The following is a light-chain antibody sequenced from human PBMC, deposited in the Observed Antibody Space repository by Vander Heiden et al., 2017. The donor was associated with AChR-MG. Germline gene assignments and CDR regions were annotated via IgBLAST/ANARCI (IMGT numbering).Light chain of an antibody. Sequence: DIVLTQSPGTPPLHPGERATLSCRASQSVASAYLAWYQQKPGQAPRLLIYNTSSRATGIPDRFSGSGSGTDFTLTISRLEPEDLAVYFCQQYGSSPRTFGQGTKLQIK. CDR2: NTS. V-gene: IGKV3-20*01. CDR1: QSVASAY. J-gene: IGKJ2*01. CDR3: QQYGSSPRT.